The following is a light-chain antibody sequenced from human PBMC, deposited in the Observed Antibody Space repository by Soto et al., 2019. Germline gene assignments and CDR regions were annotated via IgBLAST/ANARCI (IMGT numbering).Light chain of an antibody. Sequence: QSALTQPPSASGSRGQSVTISCTGTSSDVGGYNYVSWYQQHPGKAPKLMIYGVSNRPSGGPDRFSGSKSGNTASLTVSGLQPEDEADYYCSSYAGSNNLGVFGGGTKLTVL. CDR2: GVS. J-gene: IGLJ3*02. CDR3: SSYAGSNNLGV. V-gene: IGLV2-8*01. CDR1: SSDVGGYNY.